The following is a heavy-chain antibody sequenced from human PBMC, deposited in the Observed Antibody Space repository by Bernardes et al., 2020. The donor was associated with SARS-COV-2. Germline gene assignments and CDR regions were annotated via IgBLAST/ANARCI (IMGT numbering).Heavy chain of an antibody. J-gene: IGHJ4*02. CDR3: AKDIGWLQFSYFDY. V-gene: IGHV3-9*01. D-gene: IGHD5-12*01. CDR2: ISWNSGSI. Sequence: GGSLRLSCAASGFTFDDSAMHWVRQAPGKGLEWVSGISWNSGSIGYADSVKGRFTISRDNAKNSLYLQMNSLRAEDTALYYCAKDIGWLQFSYFDYWGQGTLVTVSS. CDR1: GFTFDDSA.